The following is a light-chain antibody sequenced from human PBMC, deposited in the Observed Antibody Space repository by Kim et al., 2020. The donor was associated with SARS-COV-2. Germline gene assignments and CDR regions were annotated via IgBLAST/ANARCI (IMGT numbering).Light chain of an antibody. CDR3: HQYDTSPRT. J-gene: IGKJ1*01. Sequence: EIVLTQSPGTLSLSPGQRATLSCRASQSVASKYLVWYQQKPGQVPRLLIYGTSIRATGVPDRFSGSGSGTDFILTISKLEPEDFAMYYCHQYDTSPRTFGQGTKVDIK. CDR2: GTS. V-gene: IGKV3-20*01. CDR1: QSVASKY.